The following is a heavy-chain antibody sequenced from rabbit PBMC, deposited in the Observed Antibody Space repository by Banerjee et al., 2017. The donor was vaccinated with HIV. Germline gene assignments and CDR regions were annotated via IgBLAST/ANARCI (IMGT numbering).Heavy chain of an antibody. V-gene: IGHV1S43*01. CDR1: GIDFSTYYY. CDR3: ARDYAGYIGYGYFFNL. CDR2: IDIVSGST. J-gene: IGHJ4*01. D-gene: IGHD7-1*01. Sequence: QQQLEESGGGLVKPGGTLTLTCKASGIDFSTYYYMCWVRQAPGKGLELIACIDIVSGSTWYAAWGNGRFTISRSTSLNTVNLKMTSLTAADTATYFCARDYAGYIGYGYFFNLWGQGTLVTVS.